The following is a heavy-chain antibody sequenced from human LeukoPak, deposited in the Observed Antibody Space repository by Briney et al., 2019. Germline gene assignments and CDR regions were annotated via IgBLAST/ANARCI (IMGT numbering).Heavy chain of an antibody. J-gene: IGHJ4*02. V-gene: IGHV3-23*01. CDR3: AKGGDFWSGYYHTDY. Sequence: GGSLRLSCAASGFTFSSYAMSWVRQAPGKGLEWVSAISGSGGSTYYADSVKGRFTISRDNSKNTLYLQMNSLRAEDTAVYYCAKGGDFWSGYYHTDYWDQGTLVTVSS. D-gene: IGHD3-3*01. CDR2: ISGSGGST. CDR1: GFTFSSYA.